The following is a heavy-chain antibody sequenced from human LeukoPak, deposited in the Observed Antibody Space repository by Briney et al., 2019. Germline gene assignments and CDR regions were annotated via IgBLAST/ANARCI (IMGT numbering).Heavy chain of an antibody. Sequence: GGSLRLSCAVSGFTFSNYAMTWVRQAPGKGLEWVSVISGSGSSTYYADSVKGRFTISRDNAKNSLYLQMNSLRAEDTAVYYCARAFSIYSSSTSNWFDPWGQGTLVTVSS. CDR1: GFTFSNYA. CDR2: ISGSGSST. J-gene: IGHJ5*02. V-gene: IGHV3-23*01. CDR3: ARAFSIYSSSTSNWFDP. D-gene: IGHD6-6*01.